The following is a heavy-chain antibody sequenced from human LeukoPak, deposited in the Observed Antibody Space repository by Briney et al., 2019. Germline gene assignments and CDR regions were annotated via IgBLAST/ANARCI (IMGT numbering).Heavy chain of an antibody. D-gene: IGHD3-10*01. CDR1: GGSISSNDYY. V-gene: IGHV4-31*01. CDR2: IYDGVPI. Sequence: SETLSLTCTLSGGSISSNDYYWSWIRQHPREGLESIGNIYDGVPIYCETAHNSQLSISVDTSRNQFSLNLTSLTAADTAVYYCARGTGWGTYYRVAYFDDWGQGTLVTVSS. CDR3: ARGTGWGTYYRVAYFDD. J-gene: IGHJ4*02.